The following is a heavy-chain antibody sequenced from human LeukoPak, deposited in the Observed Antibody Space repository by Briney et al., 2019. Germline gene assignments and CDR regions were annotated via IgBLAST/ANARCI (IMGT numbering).Heavy chain of an antibody. V-gene: IGHV5-51*01. CDR2: IYPGVSDT. CDR3: ARLGYSSGWYWAFDI. D-gene: IGHD6-19*01. J-gene: IGHJ3*02. Sequence: GESLKISCKGSGYSFTSYWIGWVRQLPGKGLEWMGIIYPGVSDTRYSPSFQGQVTISADKSISTAYLQWSSLKASDTAMYYRARLGYSSGWYWAFDIWGQGTMVTVSS. CDR1: GYSFTSYW.